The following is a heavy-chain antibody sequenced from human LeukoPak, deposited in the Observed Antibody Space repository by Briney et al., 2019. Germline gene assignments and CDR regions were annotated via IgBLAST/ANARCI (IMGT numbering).Heavy chain of an antibody. Sequence: SETLSLTCTVSGGSISPYYWSWIRQPPGKGLEWIGRIYTSGSTNYNPSLKSRVTISVDTPKNQFSLKLSSVTAADTAVYYCAASFYYDSTFDQWGQGTLVTVSS. CDR3: AASFYYDSTFDQ. V-gene: IGHV4-4*07. J-gene: IGHJ4*02. CDR2: IYTSGST. D-gene: IGHD3-22*01. CDR1: GGSISPYY.